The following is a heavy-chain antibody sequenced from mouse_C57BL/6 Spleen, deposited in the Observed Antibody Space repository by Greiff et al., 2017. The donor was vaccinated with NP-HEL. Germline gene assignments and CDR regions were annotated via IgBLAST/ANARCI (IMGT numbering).Heavy chain of an antibody. Sequence: EVQVVESGGGLVQPKGSLKLSCAASGFSFNTYAMNWVRQAPGKGLEWVARIRSKSNNYATYYADSVKDRFTISRDDSESMLYPQMNNLKTEDTAMYYCLRSPCAYWGQGTLVTVSA. J-gene: IGHJ3*01. CDR1: GFSFNTYA. D-gene: IGHD1-1*01. CDR3: LRSPCAY. CDR2: IRSKSNNYAT. V-gene: IGHV10-1*01.